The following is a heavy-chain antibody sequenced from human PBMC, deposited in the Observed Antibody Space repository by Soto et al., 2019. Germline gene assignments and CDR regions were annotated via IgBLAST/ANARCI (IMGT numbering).Heavy chain of an antibody. V-gene: IGHV1-18*01. CDR3: ARFNGSGTNYYMDV. D-gene: IGHD3-10*01. CDR1: GYIFTSYG. J-gene: IGHJ6*03. CDR2: ISVDSGNT. Sequence: QVQLVQSGAELKKPGASAKVSCKASGYIFTSYGISWVRQAPGQGLEWMAWISVDSGNTNYAQNFQGRVTMTTDTWASTAHMELRSLRSDDAAVYFFARFNGSGTNYYMDVWGKGTTVIVSS.